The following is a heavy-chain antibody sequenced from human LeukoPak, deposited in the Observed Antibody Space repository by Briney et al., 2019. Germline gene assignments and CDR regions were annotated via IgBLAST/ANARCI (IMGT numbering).Heavy chain of an antibody. Sequence: SETLSLTCTVFGVSFSTYYWTWIRQPPGKGLEWIGHIYYSGSTNYNPSLKSRVTISVDTSRNQFSLKLSSVTAADTAVYYCARRGAVYAGNDFDYWGQGTLVSVST. V-gene: IGHV4-59*08. J-gene: IGHJ4*02. D-gene: IGHD4-23*01. CDR1: GVSFSTYY. CDR3: ARRGAVYAGNDFDY. CDR2: IYYSGST.